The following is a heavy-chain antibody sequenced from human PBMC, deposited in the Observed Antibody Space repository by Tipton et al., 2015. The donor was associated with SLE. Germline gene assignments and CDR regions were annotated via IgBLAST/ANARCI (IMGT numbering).Heavy chain of an antibody. CDR2: ISSSSSYT. CDR3: ARDCSGYSSSWCDY. J-gene: IGHJ4*02. CDR1: GFTFSDYY. Sequence: SLRLSCAASGFTFSDYYMSWIRQAPGKGLEWVSYISSSSSYTNYADSVKGRFTISRDNAKNSLYLQMNSLRAEDTAVYYCARDCSGYSSSWCDYWGQGTLVTVSS. V-gene: IGHV3-11*06. D-gene: IGHD6-13*01.